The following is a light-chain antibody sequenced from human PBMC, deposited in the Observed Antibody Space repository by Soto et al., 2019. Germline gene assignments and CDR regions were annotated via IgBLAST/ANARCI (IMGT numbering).Light chain of an antibody. V-gene: IGKV3-11*01. CDR3: QQSSNWPT. CDR2: ATS. CDR1: QSVSSY. J-gene: IGKJ4*01. Sequence: EIVLTQSSGTLSLSPGERATLSCRASQSVSSYLAWYQQKPGQAPRLLIYATSNRATGIPARFSGSGSGTDFTLTISSLEPEDFAVYYCQQSSNWPTFGGGTKVDIK.